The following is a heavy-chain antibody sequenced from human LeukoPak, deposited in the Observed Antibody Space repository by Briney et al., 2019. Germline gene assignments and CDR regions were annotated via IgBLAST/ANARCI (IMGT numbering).Heavy chain of an antibody. Sequence: SETLSLTCAVYGGSFSGYYWSWIRQPPGKGLEWIGEINHSGSTNYNPSLKSRVTISVDTSKNQFSLKLSSVTAADTAVYYCARIYGDYRGHAFDIWGQGTMVTVSS. CDR3: ARIYGDYRGHAFDI. CDR1: GGSFSGYY. D-gene: IGHD4-17*01. J-gene: IGHJ3*02. CDR2: INHSGST. V-gene: IGHV4-34*01.